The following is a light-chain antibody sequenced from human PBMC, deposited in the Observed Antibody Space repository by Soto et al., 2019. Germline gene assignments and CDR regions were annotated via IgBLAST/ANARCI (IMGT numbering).Light chain of an antibody. CDR1: QTILYSSNNKNY. CDR2: WAS. CDR3: QKYYNTPQT. J-gene: IGKJ1*01. Sequence: IVLTQSPDSLAVSLGERATINCKSSQTILYSSNNKNYLAWYQQRPGQPPKLLIYWASTRESGDPDRFSGSGSGADFTLTISSLQAEDVAVYYCQKYYNTPQTFGQGTKVYIK. V-gene: IGKV4-1*01.